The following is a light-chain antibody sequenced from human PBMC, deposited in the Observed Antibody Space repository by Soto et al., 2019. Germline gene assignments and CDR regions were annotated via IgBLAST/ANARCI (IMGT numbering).Light chain of an antibody. CDR2: KAS. J-gene: IGKJ1*01. CDR3: QQYGSYPGT. Sequence: DIQMTQSPSTLSASVADRVTITCRASQSISSWLAWYQQKPGKAPKLLIYKASSLESGVPSRFSGSGSGAEFTLTISSLQPDDFATYYCQQYGSYPGTFGQGTKVDIK. V-gene: IGKV1-5*03. CDR1: QSISSW.